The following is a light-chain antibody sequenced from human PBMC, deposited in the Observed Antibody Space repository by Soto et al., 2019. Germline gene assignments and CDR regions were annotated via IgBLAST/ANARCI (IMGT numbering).Light chain of an antibody. CDR1: QSISSY. CDR2: WAS. V-gene: IGKV4-1*01. Sequence: DIQMTQSPSSLSASVGDRVTITCRASQSISSYLNWYQQKPGQSPKLLIYWASTRESGVPDRFSGSGSGTDFTLTISSLQAEDVAVYYCQQYYSTPPYTFGQGTKLEIK. J-gene: IGKJ2*01. CDR3: QQYYSTPPYT.